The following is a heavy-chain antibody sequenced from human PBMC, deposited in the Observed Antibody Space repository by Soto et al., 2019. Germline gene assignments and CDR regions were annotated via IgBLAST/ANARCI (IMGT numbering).Heavy chain of an antibody. CDR1: GFTFSSYW. Sequence: GGFLRLSCAASGFTFSSYWMSWVRQAPGKGLEWVANIKQDGSEKYYVDSVKGRFTISRDNAKNSLYLQMNSLRAEDTAVYYCARDMPTYYDFWSGYYGLAGYMDVWGKGTTVTVSS. V-gene: IGHV3-7*01. D-gene: IGHD3-3*01. J-gene: IGHJ6*03. CDR3: ARDMPTYYDFWSGYYGLAGYMDV. CDR2: IKQDGSEK.